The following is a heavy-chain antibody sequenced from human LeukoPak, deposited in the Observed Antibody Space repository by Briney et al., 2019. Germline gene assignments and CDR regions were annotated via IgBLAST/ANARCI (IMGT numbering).Heavy chain of an antibody. CDR2: IIPILGIA. CDR3: AREGSTYYYDSSGYYLDYFDY. Sequence: SVKVSCKASGGTFSSYAISWVRQAPGQGLEWMGSIIPILGIANYAQKFQGRVTITADKSTSTAYMELSSLRSEDTAVYYCAREGSTYYYDSSGYYLDYFDYWGQGTLVTVSS. V-gene: IGHV1-69*04. CDR1: GGTFSSYA. J-gene: IGHJ4*02. D-gene: IGHD3-22*01.